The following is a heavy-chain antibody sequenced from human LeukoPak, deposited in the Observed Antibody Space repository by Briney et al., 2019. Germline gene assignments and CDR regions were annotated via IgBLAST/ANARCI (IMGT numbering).Heavy chain of an antibody. V-gene: IGHV3-23*01. J-gene: IGHJ6*02. Sequence: GGSLRLSCAASGFTFSSYAMSWVRQAPGKGLEWVSAISGSGGSTYYADSVKGRFTISRHNSENTLYLQMNSLRAGDTAVYYCARETYTYGSGSYLVYYGMDVWGQGTTVTVSS. D-gene: IGHD3-10*01. CDR2: ISGSGGST. CDR1: GFTFSSYA. CDR3: ARETYTYGSGSYLVYYGMDV.